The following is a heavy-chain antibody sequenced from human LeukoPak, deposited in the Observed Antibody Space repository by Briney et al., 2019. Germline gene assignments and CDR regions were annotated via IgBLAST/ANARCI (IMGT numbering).Heavy chain of an antibody. V-gene: IGHV4-59*01. CDR2: IYYSGST. Sequence: SETLSLTCAVYGGSFSSYYWSWIRQPPGKGLEWIGYIYYSGSTNYNPSLKSRVTISVDTSKNQFSLKLSSVTAADTAVYYCARGVRDFWSGPPGYGMDVWGQGTTVTVSS. CDR1: GGSFSSYY. J-gene: IGHJ6*02. D-gene: IGHD3-3*01. CDR3: ARGVRDFWSGPPGYGMDV.